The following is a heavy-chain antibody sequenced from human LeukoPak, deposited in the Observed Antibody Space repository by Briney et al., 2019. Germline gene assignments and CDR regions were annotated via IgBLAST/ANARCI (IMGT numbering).Heavy chain of an antibody. CDR2: IYYSGST. Sequence: RTSETLSLTCTVSGGSISSYYWSWIRQPPGKGLEWIGSIYYSGSTYYNPSLKSRVTISVDTSKNQFSLKLSSVTAADTAVYYCARYYYDSSGPQYYFDYWGQGTLVTVSS. J-gene: IGHJ4*02. D-gene: IGHD3-22*01. CDR1: GGSISSYY. V-gene: IGHV4-59*12. CDR3: ARYYYDSSGPQYYFDY.